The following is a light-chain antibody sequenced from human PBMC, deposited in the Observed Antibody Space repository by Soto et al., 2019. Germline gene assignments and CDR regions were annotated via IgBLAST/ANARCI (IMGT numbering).Light chain of an antibody. CDR3: MQALQWT. J-gene: IGKJ1*01. V-gene: IGKV2-28*01. Sequence: DIVMTQSPLSLPVTPGEPASISCRSSQSLLHSNGYNYLDWYLKKPGQSPXLLIYLGSNRASGVPERFSGSGSGTDFTLKISRVEAEDVGVYYCMQALQWTSGQGTKVDIK. CDR1: QSLLHSNGYNY. CDR2: LGS.